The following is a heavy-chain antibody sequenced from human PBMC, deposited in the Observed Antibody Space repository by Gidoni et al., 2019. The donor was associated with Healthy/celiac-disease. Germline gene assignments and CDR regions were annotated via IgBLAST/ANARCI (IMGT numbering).Heavy chain of an antibody. Sequence: EVQLVQSGAEVKQTGESLKISCTGSGSSFTSYWIGWVRQMPGKGLEWTRILYPGDSDTRYSPSFQGQVTISADKSSSTAYLQWSSLKASDTAMYYCARLLWFGELFDYWGQGTLVTVSS. V-gene: IGHV5-51*01. D-gene: IGHD3-10*01. CDR3: ARLLWFGELFDY. CDR1: GSSFTSYW. J-gene: IGHJ4*02. CDR2: LYPGDSDT.